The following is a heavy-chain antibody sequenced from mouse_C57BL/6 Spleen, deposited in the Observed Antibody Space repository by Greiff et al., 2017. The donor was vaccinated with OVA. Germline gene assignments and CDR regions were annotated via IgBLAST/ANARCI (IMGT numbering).Heavy chain of an antibody. Sequence: EVKLVESGGGLVKPGGSLKLSCAASGFTFSSYAMSWVRQTPEKRLEWVATISDGGSYTYYPDNVKGRFTISRDNAKNNLYLQMSHLKSEDTAMYYCAREGRGAMDYWGQGTSVTVSS. CDR1: GFTFSSYA. V-gene: IGHV5-4*01. J-gene: IGHJ4*01. CDR3: AREGRGAMDY. CDR2: ISDGGSYT. D-gene: IGHD3-3*01.